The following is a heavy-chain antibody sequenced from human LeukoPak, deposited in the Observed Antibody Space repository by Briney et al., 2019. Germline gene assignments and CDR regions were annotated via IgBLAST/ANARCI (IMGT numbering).Heavy chain of an antibody. V-gene: IGHV3-21*04. D-gene: IGHD6-19*01. CDR3: ARAGYSSGWYSYYYYMDV. CDR2: ISSSSSYI. Sequence: KTGGSLRLSCAASGFTFSSYSMNWVRQAPGKGLEWVSSISSSSSYIYYADSVKGRFTISRDNAKNSLYLQMNSLRAEDTALYYCARAGYSSGWYSYYYYMDVWGKGTTVTVSS. J-gene: IGHJ6*03. CDR1: GFTFSSYS.